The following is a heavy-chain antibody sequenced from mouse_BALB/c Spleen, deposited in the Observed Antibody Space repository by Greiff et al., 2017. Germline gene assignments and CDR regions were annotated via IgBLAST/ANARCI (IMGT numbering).Heavy chain of an antibody. CDR1: GYSITSDYA. CDR3: ARRTAY. J-gene: IGHJ3*01. V-gene: IGHV3-2*02. CDR2: ISYSGST. Sequence: EVQLQQSGPGLVKPSQSLSLTCTVTGYSITSDYAWNWIRQFPGNKLEWMGYISYSGSTYYNPSLKSRISITRDTSKNQYYLQLNSVTTEDTATYYCARRTAYWGQGTLVTVSA.